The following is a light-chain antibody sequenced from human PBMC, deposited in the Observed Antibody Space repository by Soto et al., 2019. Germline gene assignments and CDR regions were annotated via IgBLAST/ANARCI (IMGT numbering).Light chain of an antibody. V-gene: IGKV3-20*01. J-gene: IGKJ4*01. CDR2: GAS. CDR1: QSVRSSH. Sequence: IVFTQSPGTLSLSPGERATLSCRTSQSVRSSHLAWYQQKSGQAPRLLIYGASSRATGVPDRFSGSGSGTDFTLTISRLEPEDFAVYHCQQYSSSPLTFGGGTKVDIK. CDR3: QQYSSSPLT.